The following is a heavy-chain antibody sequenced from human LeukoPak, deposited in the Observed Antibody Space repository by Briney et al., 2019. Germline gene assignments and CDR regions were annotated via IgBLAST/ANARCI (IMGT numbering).Heavy chain of an antibody. D-gene: IGHD5-18*01. CDR2: IYHSGST. Sequence: SETLSLTCAVSGGSISSGGYSWSWIRQPPGKGLEWIGYIYHSGSTYYNPSLKSRVTISVDRSKNQFSLKLSSVTAADTAVYYCASLVDTGPCDPWGQGTLVTVSS. CDR3: ASLVDTGPCDP. J-gene: IGHJ5*02. CDR1: GGSISSGGYS. V-gene: IGHV4-30-2*01.